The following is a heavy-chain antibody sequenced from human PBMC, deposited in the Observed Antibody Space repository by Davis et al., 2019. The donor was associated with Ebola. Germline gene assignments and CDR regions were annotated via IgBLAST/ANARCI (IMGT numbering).Heavy chain of an antibody. CDR1: GGSLSGSY. J-gene: IGHJ6*02. CDR3: ARQPPQFRFLDDYYYYGMDV. Sequence: ANPLSPTVTVLGGSLSGSYWSGHRQPRGKRLKWIGEINHSGGTNYNPSLKSRVTISVDTSKNQFSLKLSSVTAADTAVYYCARQPPQFRFLDDYYYYGMDVWGQGTTVTVSS. CDR2: INHSGGT. V-gene: IGHV4-34*01. D-gene: IGHD3-3*01.